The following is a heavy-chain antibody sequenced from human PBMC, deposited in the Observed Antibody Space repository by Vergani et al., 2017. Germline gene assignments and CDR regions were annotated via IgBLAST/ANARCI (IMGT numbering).Heavy chain of an antibody. CDR3: ARDLFYYDSSGYYSGFFDY. CDR1: GFTLSSHA. V-gene: IGHV3-33*01. CDR2: IWYDGSKE. J-gene: IGHJ4*02. Sequence: QVQLEESGGGVVQPGRSLRLSCAGSGFTLSSHAMHWVRQAPGKGLEWVAFIWYDGSKEYYADSVKGRFTISRDNSKNTLYLQMNNLRAADTAVYYCARDLFYYDSSGYYSGFFDYWGQGTLVTVSS. D-gene: IGHD3-22*01.